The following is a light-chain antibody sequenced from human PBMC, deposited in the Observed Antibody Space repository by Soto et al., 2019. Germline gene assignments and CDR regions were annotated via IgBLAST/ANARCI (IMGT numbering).Light chain of an antibody. CDR1: ALPKKY. CDR2: KDN. V-gene: IGLV3-25*03. CDR3: QSIDGTGSLYV. Sequence: SYELTQSPSVLVSPGQTARITCSGDALPKKYVYWYQLRPGQAPLLIVYKDNERPSGIPERFSGSSSGPTATLTISGVQAEDEADYYCQSIDGTGSLYVFGGGTKLTVL. J-gene: IGLJ1*01.